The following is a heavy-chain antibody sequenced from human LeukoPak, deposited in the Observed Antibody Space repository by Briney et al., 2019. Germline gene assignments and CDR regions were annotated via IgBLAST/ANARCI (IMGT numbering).Heavy chain of an antibody. CDR2: ISRNGDTT. J-gene: IGHJ3*02. V-gene: IGHV3-64D*06. CDR3: VKALTDDAFYI. Sequence: GGSLRLSCSASGFTFSTFPMHWVRQAPGKGLEYFSAISRNGDTTYYADSVKGRFTISRDNSKNTLYLQMSSLRPEDTAVYYCVKALTDDAFYIWGQGTMVTVSS. CDR1: GFTFSTFP.